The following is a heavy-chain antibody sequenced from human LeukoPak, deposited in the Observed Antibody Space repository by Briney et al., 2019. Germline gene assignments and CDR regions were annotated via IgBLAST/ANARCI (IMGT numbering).Heavy chain of an antibody. J-gene: IGHJ4*02. D-gene: IGHD3-22*01. CDR3: AKTNGYYSD. V-gene: IGHV3-23*01. CDR1: GFTLSSYA. CDR2: ISGSGGTT. Sequence: PGGSLRLSCAASGFTLSSYAMSWVRQAPGKGLEWVSGISGSGGTTYYADSVKGRFTISRDNSKNTLSLQVSSLRAEDTAVYYCAKTNGYYSDWGQGTLVTVSS.